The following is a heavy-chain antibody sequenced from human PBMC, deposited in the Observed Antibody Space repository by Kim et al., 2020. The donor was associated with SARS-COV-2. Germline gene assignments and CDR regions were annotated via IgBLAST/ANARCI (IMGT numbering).Heavy chain of an antibody. J-gene: IGHJ4*02. D-gene: IGHD6-19*01. CDR3: ARDLEPGGGRAVAGLDY. V-gene: IGHV3-21*01. CDR2: ISGSSSYV. Sequence: GGSLRLSCAASGFTFSTYSMNWVRQAPGKGLEWVSSISGSSSYVYYADSVKGRFTISRDNGRNSLYLQMNSLRAEDTAVYYCARDLEPGGGRAVAGLDYWGQGTLVTVSS. CDR1: GFTFSTYS.